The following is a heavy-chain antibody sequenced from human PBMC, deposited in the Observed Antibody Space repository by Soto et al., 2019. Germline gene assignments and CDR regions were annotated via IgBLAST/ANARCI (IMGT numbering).Heavy chain of an antibody. CDR1: DGTVSSGNYY. CDR3: ERDSLDLFGS. D-gene: IGHD3-10*01. V-gene: IGHV4-61*01. J-gene: IGHJ4*02. CDR2: IHSSGST. Sequence: PXLSLRLPCTVADGTVSSGNYYWTWIRQPPGKGLEWIGYIHSSGSTLYNPSLKSRVFISVDTSMNQFSLKLTSVTAADTALYFRERDSLDLFGSWRQGTLVTVS.